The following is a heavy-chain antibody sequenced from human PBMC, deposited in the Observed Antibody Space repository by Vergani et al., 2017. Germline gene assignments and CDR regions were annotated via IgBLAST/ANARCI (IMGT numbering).Heavy chain of an antibody. Sequence: QVQLVQSGAEVKKPGASVKVSCKASGYTFTGYYMHWVRQAPGQGLEWMGWINPNSGGTNYAQKFQGRVTMTRDTSISTAYMKLSSVTAADTAVYYCARGRDFWSGYYYMDVWGKGTTVTVSS. CDR1: GYTFTGYY. D-gene: IGHD3-3*01. CDR2: INPNSGGT. V-gene: IGHV1-2*02. J-gene: IGHJ6*03. CDR3: ARGRDFWSGYYYMDV.